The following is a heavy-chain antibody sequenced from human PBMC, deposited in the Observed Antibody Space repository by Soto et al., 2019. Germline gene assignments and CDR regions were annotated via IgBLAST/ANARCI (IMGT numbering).Heavy chain of an antibody. Sequence: VQLVPSGAEGKKPGASVKVSCKASGYTYINYGISWVRQAPGHGLEWVGWISSYNGDTKYGQKVEDRVTMSTDTSTTTAYRELRSLTSDDTAVYYCARGSGRSRSHDVDFWGQGTLVTVS. V-gene: IGHV1-18*01. D-gene: IGHD1-26*01. CDR1: GYTYINYG. CDR2: ISSYNGDT. CDR3: ARGSGRSRSHDVDF. J-gene: IGHJ4*02.